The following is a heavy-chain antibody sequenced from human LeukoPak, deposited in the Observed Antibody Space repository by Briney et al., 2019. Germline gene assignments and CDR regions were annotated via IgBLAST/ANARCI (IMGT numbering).Heavy chain of an antibody. D-gene: IGHD6-19*01. CDR3: ARSSGAVAGTGEDY. Sequence: SVKVSCKASGGTFSSYTINWVRQAPGQGLEWMGGIIPVFGTANYVQKFQGRVTITADESTSTAYMELSSLRSEDTAVYYCARSSGAVAGTGEDYWGQGTLVTVSS. CDR2: IIPVFGTA. CDR1: GGTFSSYT. V-gene: IGHV1-69*13. J-gene: IGHJ4*02.